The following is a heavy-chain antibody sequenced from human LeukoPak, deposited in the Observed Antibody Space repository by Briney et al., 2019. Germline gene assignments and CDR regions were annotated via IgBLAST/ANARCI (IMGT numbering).Heavy chain of an antibody. J-gene: IGHJ4*02. Sequence: SGGSLRLSCAASGFTFSSYWMHWVRQAPGKGLVWFSRINSDGSTTSYADSVKGRFTISRDNAKNTLYLQMNSLRAEDTAVYYCARSAPPYDYWGQGTLVTVSS. V-gene: IGHV3-74*01. CDR1: GFTFSSYW. CDR3: ARSAPPYDY. CDR2: INSDGSTT.